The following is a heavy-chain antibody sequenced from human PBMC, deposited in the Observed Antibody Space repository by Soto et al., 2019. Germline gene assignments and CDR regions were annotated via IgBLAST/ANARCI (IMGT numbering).Heavy chain of an antibody. CDR3: ARAPQALLGAPTIPGYSSSSTHVP. Sequence: GESLKISCKGSGYSFTSYWISWVRQMPGKGLEWMGRIDPSDSYTNYSPSFQGHVTISADKSISTAYLQWSSLKASDTAMYYCARAPQALLGAPTIPGYSSSSTHVPWGQGTLVPVSS. D-gene: IGHD6-13*01. V-gene: IGHV5-10-1*01. CDR2: IDPSDSYT. J-gene: IGHJ5*02. CDR1: GYSFTSYW.